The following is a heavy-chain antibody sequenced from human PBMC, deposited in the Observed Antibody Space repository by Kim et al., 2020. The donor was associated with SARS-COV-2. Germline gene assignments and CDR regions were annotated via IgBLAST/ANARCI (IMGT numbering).Heavy chain of an antibody. CDR2: ISPSGTT. Sequence: SETLSLTCSVSGASIVGISVFWGWVRQPPGKGLEWIGVISPSGTTYYNPSLKSRLTISLDTSNNQFSLRLNSVTAADTAVYYCAALSASKHAFDFWGQG. V-gene: IGHV4-39*01. CDR1: GASIVGISVF. J-gene: IGHJ4*02. CDR3: AALSASKHAFDF.